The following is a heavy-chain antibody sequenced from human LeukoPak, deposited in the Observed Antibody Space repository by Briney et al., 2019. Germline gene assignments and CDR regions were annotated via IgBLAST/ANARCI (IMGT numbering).Heavy chain of an antibody. CDR2: ISSGGSTI. J-gene: IGHJ4*02. V-gene: IGHV3-11*04. Sequence: PGGSLRLSCAVSGFTSSDYYMSWIRQAPGKGLEWVSYISSGGSTISHADSVKGRFTISRDNAENSLYLQMNSLRAEDTAVYYCAREGYYGSGSQGSFDYWGQGTLVTVSS. CDR3: AREGYYGSGSQGSFDY. D-gene: IGHD3-10*01. CDR1: GFTSSDYY.